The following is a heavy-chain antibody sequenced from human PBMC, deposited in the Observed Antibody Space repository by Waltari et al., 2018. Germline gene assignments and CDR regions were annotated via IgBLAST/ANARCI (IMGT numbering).Heavy chain of an antibody. V-gene: IGHV4-34*01. D-gene: IGHD2-15*01. CDR2: INHSGST. CDR3: ARQGGYCSGGSCYLVTPYYYYYYMDV. CDR1: GGSFSGYY. J-gene: IGHJ6*03. Sequence: QVQLQQWGAGLLKPSETLSLTCAVYGGSFSGYYWSWIRQPPGQGLEWIGEINHSGSTNYNPSLNSRVTISVDTSKNQFSLKLSSVTAADTAVYYCARQGGYCSGGSCYLVTPYYYYYYMDVWGKGTTVTVSS.